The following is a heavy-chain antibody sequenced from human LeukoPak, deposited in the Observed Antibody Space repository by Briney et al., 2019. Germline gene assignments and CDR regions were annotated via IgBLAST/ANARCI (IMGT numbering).Heavy chain of an antibody. CDR1: GFTFSSHW. V-gene: IGHV3-74*01. CDR3: ARDQSYDSSLWDY. Sequence: GGSLRLSCAASGFTFSSHWMHWVRQVPGKGLAWVAHISTDGSSTYYADSLKGRFTISRDNAKNTLYLQMNSLRAEDTAVYYCARDQSYDSSLWDYWGQGTLVTVSS. CDR2: ISTDGSST. D-gene: IGHD3-22*01. J-gene: IGHJ4*02.